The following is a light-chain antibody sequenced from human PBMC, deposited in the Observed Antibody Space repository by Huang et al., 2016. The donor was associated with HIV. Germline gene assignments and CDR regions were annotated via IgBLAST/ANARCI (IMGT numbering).Light chain of an antibody. CDR1: QNIYNY. J-gene: IGKJ1*01. V-gene: IGKV3-11*01. Sequence: EIVLTQSPATLSLSPGERATLSCRTSQNIYNYLAWYQPKPVQAPRLLIFDASNRATGIPARFSGSGSGTDCSLTISSLEPEDVAVYYCQQRITWPSTFGQGTKVEIK. CDR2: DAS. CDR3: QQRITWPST.